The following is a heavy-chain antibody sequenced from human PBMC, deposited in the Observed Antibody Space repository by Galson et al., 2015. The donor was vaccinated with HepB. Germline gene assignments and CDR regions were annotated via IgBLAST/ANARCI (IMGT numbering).Heavy chain of an antibody. Sequence: SVKVSCKVSGYTLTELSMHWVRQAPGKGLEWMGGFDPEDGETIYAQKFQGRVTMTEDTSTDSAYMELSSLRSEDTAVYYCATPAHRGSGSYHPKGPYYYYGMDVWGQGTTVTVSS. CDR3: ATPAHRGSGSYHPKGPYYYYGMDV. CDR1: GYTLTELS. D-gene: IGHD3-10*01. J-gene: IGHJ6*02. CDR2: FDPEDGET. V-gene: IGHV1-24*01.